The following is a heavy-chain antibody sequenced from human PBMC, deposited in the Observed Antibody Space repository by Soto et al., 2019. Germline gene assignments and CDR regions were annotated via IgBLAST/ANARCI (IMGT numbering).Heavy chain of an antibody. J-gene: IGHJ4*02. CDR3: ANVGAGEVRDPGYRDY. Sequence: SQTLSLTCAISGDSVSSNSATWNWIRQSPSRGLEWLGRTYHRSKWYYDYAASVQSRISINPDTSKNQFSLQLKSVTPEGSAVYYCANVGAGEVRDPGYRDYRGQGTLVTVSA. V-gene: IGHV6-1*01. CDR1: GDSVSSNSAT. CDR2: TYHRSKWYY. D-gene: IGHD1-26*01.